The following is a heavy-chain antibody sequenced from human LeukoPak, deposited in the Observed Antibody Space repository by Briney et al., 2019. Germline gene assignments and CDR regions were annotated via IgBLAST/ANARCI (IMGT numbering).Heavy chain of an antibody. J-gene: IGHJ6*02. Sequence: TVKVSCKSSGGTFSSYAISWVRQAPGQGLEWMGRIIYILGIANYTQKFQGRVTITADKSTSTAYMELSSLRSEDTAVYYYARDSSRRLYYYYGMDVWGQGTTVTVS. V-gene: IGHV1-69*04. CDR3: ARDSSRRLYYYYGMDV. CDR1: GGTFSSYA. D-gene: IGHD6-6*01. CDR2: IIYILGIA.